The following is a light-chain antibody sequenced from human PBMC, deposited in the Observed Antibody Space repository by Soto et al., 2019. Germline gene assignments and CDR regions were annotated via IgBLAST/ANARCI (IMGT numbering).Light chain of an antibody. V-gene: IGKV3-11*01. J-gene: IGKJ4*01. CDR1: QSVSSY. Sequence: EIVLTQSPATLSLSPGVRATLSCRASQSVSSYLAWYQQKLGQSPRLLIYDASNRATGIPDRFSGSGSGTDFTLTISSLEPEDFAVYYCQQRSNWPLTFGGGTKVDIK. CDR3: QQRSNWPLT. CDR2: DAS.